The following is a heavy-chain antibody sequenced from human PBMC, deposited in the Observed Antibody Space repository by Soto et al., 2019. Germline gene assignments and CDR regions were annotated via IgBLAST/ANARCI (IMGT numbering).Heavy chain of an antibody. D-gene: IGHD2-15*01. Sequence: SETLSLTCTVSGGSISSYYWSWIRQPPGKGLEWIGYIYYSGSTNYNPSLKSRVTISVDTSKNLFSLKLSSVTAADTAVYYCARQSGGCSGGSCYLDYWGQGTLVTVSS. CDR1: GGSISSYY. V-gene: IGHV4-59*08. CDR3: ARQSGGCSGGSCYLDY. CDR2: IYYSGST. J-gene: IGHJ4*02.